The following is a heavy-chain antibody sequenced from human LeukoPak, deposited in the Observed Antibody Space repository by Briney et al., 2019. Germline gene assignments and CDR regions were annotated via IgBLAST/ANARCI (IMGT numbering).Heavy chain of an antibody. V-gene: IGHV4-30-2*01. J-gene: IGHJ4*02. Sequence: PSETLSLTCTVSGGSISSGGYYWSWIRQPPGKGLEWIGYIYHSGSTYYNPSLKSRVTISVDRSKNQFSLKLSSVTAADTAVYYCASAYGSGVLDYWGQGTLVTVSS. CDR1: GGSISSGGYY. D-gene: IGHD3-10*01. CDR2: IYHSGST. CDR3: ASAYGSGVLDY.